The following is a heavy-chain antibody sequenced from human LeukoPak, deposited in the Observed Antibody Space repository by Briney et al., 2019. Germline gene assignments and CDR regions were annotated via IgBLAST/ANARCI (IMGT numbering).Heavy chain of an antibody. D-gene: IGHD3-9*01. Sequence: GGSLRLSCAASGFTFSSYGMHWVRQAPGKGLEWVAFIRYGGSNKYYADSVKGRSTISRDNSKNTLYLQMNSLRAEDTAVYYCAKGGTYYDILTGYSFDYWGQGTLVTVSS. CDR3: AKGGTYYDILTGYSFDY. V-gene: IGHV3-30*02. CDR2: IRYGGSNK. CDR1: GFTFSSYG. J-gene: IGHJ4*02.